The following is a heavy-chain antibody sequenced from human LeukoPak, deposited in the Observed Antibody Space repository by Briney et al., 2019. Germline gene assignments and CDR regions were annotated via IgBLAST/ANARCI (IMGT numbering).Heavy chain of an antibody. CDR2: INPSGGST. CDR3: ASELRGSITLVRGLIDAFDI. CDR1: GYTFTSYY. Sequence: ASVKVSCKASGYTFTSYYMHWVRQAPGQGLEWMGIINPSGGSTSYAQKFQGRVTMTRDTSTSTVYMELSSLRSEDTAVYYCASELRGSITLVRGLIDAFDIWGQGTMVTVSS. J-gene: IGHJ3*02. V-gene: IGHV1-46*01. D-gene: IGHD3-10*01.